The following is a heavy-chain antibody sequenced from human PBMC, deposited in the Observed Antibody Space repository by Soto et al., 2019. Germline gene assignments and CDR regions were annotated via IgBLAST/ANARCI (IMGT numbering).Heavy chain of an antibody. Sequence: EVRLLESGGGLVEPGGSLRLSCAASGFTFSTYAMSWVRQAPGKGLEWVSVIGEGGFSTQYAASVKGRFTISRDNSKNMLYLQMNSLRSDDTAVYYCARDSITRVSSDVPGMDVWGQGTTFTVSS. CDR1: GFTFSTYA. J-gene: IGHJ6*02. V-gene: IGHV3-23*01. CDR2: IGEGGFST. CDR3: ARDSITRVSSDVPGMDV. D-gene: IGHD3-16*01.